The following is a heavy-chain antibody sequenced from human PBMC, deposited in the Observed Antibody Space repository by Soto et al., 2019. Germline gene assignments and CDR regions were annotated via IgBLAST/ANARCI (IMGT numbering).Heavy chain of an antibody. CDR1: GYTLLELS. V-gene: IGHV1-24*01. Sequence: GASVKVSCKLCGYTLLELSIHWVRQAPGKGLEWMGGYDPEDAKTIYAQKSQGRVIMTEDTSTNTAYLEVRGLRYEDTAVYYCASQNWRWREQFDHWGQGTLVTVSS. CDR2: YDPEDAKT. D-gene: IGHD1-1*01. CDR3: ASQNWRWREQFDH. J-gene: IGHJ4*02.